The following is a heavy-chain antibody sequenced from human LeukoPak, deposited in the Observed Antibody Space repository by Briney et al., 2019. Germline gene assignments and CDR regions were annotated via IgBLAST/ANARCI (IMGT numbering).Heavy chain of an antibody. Sequence: PGGSLRLSCAASGFTFSDYYMSWIRQAPGKGLEWVSYISSSSSYTNYADSVKGRFTISRDNAKNSLYLQMNSLRAEDTAVYYCARDQITYYYGSGSYRYYADYWGQGTLVTVSS. CDR2: ISSSSSYT. V-gene: IGHV3-11*05. D-gene: IGHD3-10*01. CDR1: GFTFSDYY. CDR3: ARDQITYYYGSGSYRYYADY. J-gene: IGHJ4*02.